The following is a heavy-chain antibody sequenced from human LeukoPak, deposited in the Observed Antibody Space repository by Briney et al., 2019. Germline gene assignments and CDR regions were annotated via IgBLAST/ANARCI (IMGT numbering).Heavy chain of an antibody. Sequence: GGSLRLSCAASGFTFTSYSMNWVRQAPGKGLEWVSAISGSGDNTYYADSVKGRFTISRDSSKNTLFLQMNSLRAEDTAVYYCAKTHIPCTGGSCHYYYYGMDVWGQGTTVTVSS. CDR1: GFTFTSYS. CDR3: AKTHIPCTGGSCHYYYYGMDV. CDR2: ISGSGDNT. V-gene: IGHV3-23*01. J-gene: IGHJ6*02. D-gene: IGHD2-15*01.